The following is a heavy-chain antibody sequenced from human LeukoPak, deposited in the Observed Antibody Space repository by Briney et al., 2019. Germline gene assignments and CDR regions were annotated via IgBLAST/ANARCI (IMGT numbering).Heavy chain of an antibody. J-gene: IGHJ4*02. CDR1: GFTFSRYA. CDR3: AKRSHPAEYSYAHYFDY. D-gene: IGHD5-18*01. Sequence: GGSLRLSCAASGFTFSRYAMHWVRQAPGMGLAWVAVISYDGSNKYYVDSVKGRFTISRDNSKNTLYLQMNSLRAEDTAVYYCAKRSHPAEYSYAHYFDYWGQGTLVTVSS. CDR2: ISYDGSNK. V-gene: IGHV3-30*18.